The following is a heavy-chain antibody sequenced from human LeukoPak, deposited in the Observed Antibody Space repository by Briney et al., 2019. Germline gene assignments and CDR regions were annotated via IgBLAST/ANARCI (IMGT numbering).Heavy chain of an antibody. CDR1: GYTFTSYG. Sequence: ASVKVSCKASGYTFTSYGISWVRQAPGQGLEWMGWISAYNGNTNYAQKLQGRVTMTTDTSTSTAYMELRSLRSDDTAVYYCARDFEVWFGELSPDYYYYMDVWGKGTTVTISS. D-gene: IGHD3-10*01. V-gene: IGHV1-18*01. CDR2: ISAYNGNT. CDR3: ARDFEVWFGELSPDYYYYMDV. J-gene: IGHJ6*03.